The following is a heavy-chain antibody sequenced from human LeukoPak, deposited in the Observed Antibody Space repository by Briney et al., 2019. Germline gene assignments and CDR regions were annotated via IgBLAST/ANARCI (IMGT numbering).Heavy chain of an antibody. CDR1: GFTFSSYG. Sequence: GGSLRLSCAASGFTFSSYGVHWVRQAPGKGLEWVAFIRYDGSNKYYADSVKGRFTISRDNSKNTLYLQMNSLRAEDTAVYYCARQVVGATFQYYFDYWGQGTLVSVSS. J-gene: IGHJ4*02. CDR2: IRYDGSNK. CDR3: ARQVVGATFQYYFDY. V-gene: IGHV3-30*02. D-gene: IGHD1-26*01.